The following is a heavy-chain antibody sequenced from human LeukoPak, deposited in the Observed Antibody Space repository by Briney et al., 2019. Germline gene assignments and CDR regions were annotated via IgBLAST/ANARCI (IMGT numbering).Heavy chain of an antibody. CDR2: ISGSGCST. Sequence: PGGSLRLSCAASGFIFSSYGMSWVRQAPGKGLEGVSAISGSGCSTFYADSVEGGFTISGDNSKNKLYLQMNSLRAEDTAVYYCARDPYYYESSGYFHGAFDIWGQGTMVSVS. CDR3: ARDPYYYESSGYFHGAFDI. J-gene: IGHJ3*02. V-gene: IGHV3-23*01. D-gene: IGHD3-22*01. CDR1: GFIFSSYG.